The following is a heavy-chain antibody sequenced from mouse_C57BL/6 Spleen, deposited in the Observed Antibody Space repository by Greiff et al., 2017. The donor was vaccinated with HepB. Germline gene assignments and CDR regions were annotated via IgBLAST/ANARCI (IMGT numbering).Heavy chain of an antibody. CDR1: GFTFSSYG. Sequence: EVKVVESGGDLVKPGGSLKLSCAASGFTFSSYGMSWVRQTPDKRLEWVATISSGGSYTYYPDSVKGRFTISRDNAKNTLYLQMSSLKSEDTAMYYCARQDGSSLDYWGQGTTLTVSS. V-gene: IGHV5-6*01. CDR2: ISSGGSYT. CDR3: ARQDGSSLDY. D-gene: IGHD1-1*01. J-gene: IGHJ2*01.